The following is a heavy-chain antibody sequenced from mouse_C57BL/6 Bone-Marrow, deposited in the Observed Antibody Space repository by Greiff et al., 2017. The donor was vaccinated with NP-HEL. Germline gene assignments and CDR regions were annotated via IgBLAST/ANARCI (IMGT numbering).Heavy chain of an antibody. CDR2: SRNKANDYTT. CDR3: ARDPIYYAMDY. CDR1: GFTFSDFY. Sequence: EVKVVESGGGLVQSGRSLRLSCATSGFTFSDFYMEWVRQAPGKGLEWIAASRNKANDYTTEYSASVKGRFIVSRDTSQSILYLQMNALRAEDTAIYYWARDPIYYAMDYWGQGTSVTVSS. V-gene: IGHV7-1*01. J-gene: IGHJ4*01.